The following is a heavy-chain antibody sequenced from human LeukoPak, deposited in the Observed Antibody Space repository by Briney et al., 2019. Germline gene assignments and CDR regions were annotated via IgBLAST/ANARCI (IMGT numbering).Heavy chain of an antibody. J-gene: IGHJ4*02. CDR3: ARHREGTTQVGLFNY. Sequence: TGGSLRLSCAASGFTFTTYWMAWVRQAPGKGLEWVANIRQDGGEKYYVDSVKGRFTISRDNAQNSLYLHINSLGAGDTAVYYCARHREGTTQVGLFNYWGQGTLVTVSS. CDR2: IRQDGGEK. V-gene: IGHV3-7*01. D-gene: IGHD2-2*01. CDR1: GFTFTTYW.